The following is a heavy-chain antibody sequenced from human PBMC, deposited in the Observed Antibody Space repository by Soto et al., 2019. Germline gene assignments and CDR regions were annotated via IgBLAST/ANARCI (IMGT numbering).Heavy chain of an antibody. J-gene: IGHJ4*02. V-gene: IGHV3-30-3*01. CDR1: GFTFSSYA. CDR2: ISYDGSNK. Sequence: GGSLRLSCAASGFTFSSYAMHWVRQAPGKGLEWVAVISYDGSNKYYADSVKGRFTISRDNSKNTLYLQMNSLRAEDTAVYYCARVRDGSGSYHTLDFDYWGQGTLVTVSS. D-gene: IGHD3-10*01. CDR3: ARVRDGSGSYHTLDFDY.